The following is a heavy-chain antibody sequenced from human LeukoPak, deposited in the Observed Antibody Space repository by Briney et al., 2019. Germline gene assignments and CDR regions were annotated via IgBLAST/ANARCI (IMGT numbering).Heavy chain of an antibody. CDR3: ARLVPPGWFDP. J-gene: IGHJ5*02. CDR1: GGSFSGYY. Sequence: SETLSLTCAVYGGSFSGYYWSWIRQPPGKGLEWIANIYYSGNTYYNASLKSRVTISVDTSKNQFSLKLTSVTAADTAVYYCARLVPPGWFDPWGQGTLVTVSS. CDR2: IYYSGNT. V-gene: IGHV4-34*01.